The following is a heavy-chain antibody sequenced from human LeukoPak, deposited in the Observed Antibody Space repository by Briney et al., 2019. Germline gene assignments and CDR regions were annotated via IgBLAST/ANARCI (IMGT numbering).Heavy chain of an antibody. CDR2: INPNSGGT. CDR3: ARDHGEWLVRGCSDY. Sequence: ASVQVSCKASGYPFTGYYMHWVRQAPGQGLEWMGWINPNSGGTNYAQKFQGRVTMTRDTSISTAYMELSRLRSDDTAVYYCARDHGEWLVRGCSDYWGQGTLVTVSS. V-gene: IGHV1-2*02. CDR1: GYPFTGYY. D-gene: IGHD6-19*01. J-gene: IGHJ4*02.